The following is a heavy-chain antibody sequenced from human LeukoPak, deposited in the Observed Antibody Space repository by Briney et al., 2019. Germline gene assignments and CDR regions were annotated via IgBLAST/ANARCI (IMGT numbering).Heavy chain of an antibody. CDR3: AKRRDSVQAPMEPYFDY. CDR1: GFTFSAYA. V-gene: IGHV3-23*01. J-gene: IGHJ4*02. Sequence: PGGSLRLSCAASGFTFSAYAMSWGRQAPGKGLEWVSGLTGGGGGTSYADSVKGRFTISRDNSKNTLYLQMTSLRAEDTAVYFCAKRRDSVQAPMEPYFDYWGQGTLVTVSS. CDR2: LTGGGGGT. D-gene: IGHD1-1*01.